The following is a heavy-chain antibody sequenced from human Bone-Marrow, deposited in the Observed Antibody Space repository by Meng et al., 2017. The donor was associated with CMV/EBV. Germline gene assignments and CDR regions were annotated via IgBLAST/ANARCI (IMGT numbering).Heavy chain of an antibody. Sequence: ASGFTFSSYSMNWVRQAPGKGLEWVSSISSISSYIYYADSVKGRFTISRDNAKNSLYLQMNSLRAEDTAVYYCATDHYYGSGNEGYWGQGTLVTVSS. CDR2: ISSISSYI. D-gene: IGHD3-10*01. J-gene: IGHJ4*02. CDR3: ATDHYYGSGNEGY. V-gene: IGHV3-21*01. CDR1: GFTFSSYS.